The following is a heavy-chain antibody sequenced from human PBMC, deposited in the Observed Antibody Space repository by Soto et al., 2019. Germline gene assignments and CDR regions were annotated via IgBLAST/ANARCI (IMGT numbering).Heavy chain of an antibody. CDR3: ARDRADYGDYDFYDY. D-gene: IGHD4-17*01. V-gene: IGHV1-69*08. CDR1: GGTFSSYT. CDR2: IIPILGIA. Sequence: QVQLVQSGAEVKKPGSSVKVSCKASGGTFSSYTISWVRQAPGQGLEWMGRIIPILGIANYAQKFQGRVTITADKSTSTAYMELSSLRSEDTAVYYCARDRADYGDYDFYDYWGQGTLVTVSS. J-gene: IGHJ4*02.